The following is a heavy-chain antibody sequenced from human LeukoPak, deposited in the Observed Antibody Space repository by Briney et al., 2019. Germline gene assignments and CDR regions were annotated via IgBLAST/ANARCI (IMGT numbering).Heavy chain of an antibody. CDR3: AKVRGTYSSGYFFDY. D-gene: IGHD6-19*01. Sequence: PGRSLRLSCAASGFTFDNYAMHCVRQAPGKGLEWLSIISWNSGYIAYADSVKGRFTISRDNAKKSLDLQMNSLRAEETAFYYCAKVRGTYSSGYFFDYWGQGTLVTVSS. CDR2: ISWNSGYI. CDR1: GFTFDNYA. J-gene: IGHJ4*02. V-gene: IGHV3-9*01.